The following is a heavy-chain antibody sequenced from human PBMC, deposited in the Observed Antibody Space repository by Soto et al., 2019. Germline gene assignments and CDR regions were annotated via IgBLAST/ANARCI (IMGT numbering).Heavy chain of an antibody. CDR1: GYTFSGYY. V-gene: IGHV1-2*02. CDR2: INSDSGDT. D-gene: IGHD2-8*01. CDR3: ARTKDFDY. J-gene: IGHJ4*02. Sequence: GGSVKVSCKASGYTFSGYYMHWVRQAPGQGLEWMGWINSDSGDTRYAQKFQGRVTMTRDTSISTAYMELSRLRSDDTAVYYCARTKDFDYWGQGTLVTVSS.